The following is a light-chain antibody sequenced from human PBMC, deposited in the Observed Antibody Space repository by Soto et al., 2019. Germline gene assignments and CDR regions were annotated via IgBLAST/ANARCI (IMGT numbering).Light chain of an antibody. Sequence: QSALTQPASVSGSAGQSITISCTGTSSDVGGYNYVSWYQQHPGEAPKLMIYDVSNRPSGVSNRFSGSKSGNTASLTISGLQDEDEADYYCSSYTSSSTLVFGGGTKLTVL. CDR1: SSDVGGYNY. V-gene: IGLV2-14*01. CDR2: DVS. J-gene: IGLJ2*01. CDR3: SSYTSSSTLV.